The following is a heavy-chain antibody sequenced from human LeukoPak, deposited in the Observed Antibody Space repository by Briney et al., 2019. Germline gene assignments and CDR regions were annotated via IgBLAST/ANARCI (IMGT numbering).Heavy chain of an antibody. CDR3: ARDRSVYSSGWYGGYFDL. D-gene: IGHD6-19*01. Sequence: SETLSLTCTVSGGSISSYYWSWIRQPAGKGLEWNGRIYTSGSTNYNPSLKSRVTMSVDTSKNQFSLKLSSVTAADTAVYYCARDRSVYSSGWYGGYFDLWGRGTLVTVSS. CDR1: GGSISSYY. J-gene: IGHJ2*01. V-gene: IGHV4-4*07. CDR2: IYTSGST.